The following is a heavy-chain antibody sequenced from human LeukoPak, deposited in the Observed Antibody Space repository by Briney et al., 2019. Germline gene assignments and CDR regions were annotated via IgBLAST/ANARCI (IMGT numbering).Heavy chain of an antibody. CDR2: ISYDGSNK. D-gene: IGHD3-10*01. V-gene: IGHV3-30-3*01. J-gene: IGHJ6*02. CDR3: ARDLKRGILLWFGELLYPPSYGMDV. CDR1: GFTFSSYA. Sequence: GGSLRLSCAASGFTFSSYAMHWVRQAPGKGLEWVAVISYDGSNKYYADSVKGRFTISRDNSKNTLYLQVNSLRAEDTAVYYCARDLKRGILLWFGELLYPPSYGMDVWGQGTTVTVSS.